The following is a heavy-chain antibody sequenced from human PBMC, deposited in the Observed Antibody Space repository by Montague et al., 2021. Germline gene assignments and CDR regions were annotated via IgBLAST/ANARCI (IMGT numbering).Heavy chain of an antibody. CDR1: GFTFRTYG. Sequence: SLRLSCAASGFTFRTYGMNWVRQAPGKGLERVSYITGSSSSIYYADSVRGRFTISRDNPKNSLYLQMNSLRDEDTAVYYCARDSYSSGWYSAEYFQHWGQGTLVTVSS. CDR2: ITGSSSSI. D-gene: IGHD6-19*01. J-gene: IGHJ1*01. V-gene: IGHV3-48*02. CDR3: ARDSYSSGWYSAEYFQH.